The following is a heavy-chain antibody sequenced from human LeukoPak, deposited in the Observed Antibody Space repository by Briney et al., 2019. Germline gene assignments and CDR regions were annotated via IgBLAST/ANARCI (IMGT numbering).Heavy chain of an antibody. CDR3: ARDLSYGDYDGTFAY. CDR1: GYTFTNYF. J-gene: IGHJ4*02. V-gene: IGHV1-46*01. CDR2: INPSGGRT. D-gene: IGHD4-17*01. Sequence: ASVKVSCKASGYTFTNYFIHWVRQAPGQGLEWMGIINPSGGRTNYAQKFQGRVTMTRDTSTSTVYMELSSLGSEDTAVYYCARDLSYGDYDGTFAYWGQGTLVTVSS.